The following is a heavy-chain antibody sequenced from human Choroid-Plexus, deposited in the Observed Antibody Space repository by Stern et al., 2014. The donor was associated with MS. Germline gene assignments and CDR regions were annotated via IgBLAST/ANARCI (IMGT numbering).Heavy chain of an antibody. D-gene: IGHD2/OR15-2a*01. CDR3: AKDRQYLTYFFDH. CDR1: GFTFGSCA. CDR2: VSYDGSNK. V-gene: IGHV3-30*18. Sequence: VQRVESGGGVVQLGRPLRLSCVASGFTFGSCAMHLVRQAPGKGLEWVAGVSYDGSNKYYADSVKGRFTLSRDNSQNTLYMQMSSLRPEDTAVYYCAKDRQYLTYFFDHWGQGSLVTVSS. J-gene: IGHJ5*02.